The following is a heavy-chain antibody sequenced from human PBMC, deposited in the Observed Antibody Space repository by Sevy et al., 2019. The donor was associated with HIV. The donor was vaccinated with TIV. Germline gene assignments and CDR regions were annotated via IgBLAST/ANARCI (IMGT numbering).Heavy chain of an antibody. CDR3: ARAIVPAAILPPSHYYYYYMDV. CDR2: IYTSGST. J-gene: IGHJ6*03. CDR1: GGSISSYY. Sequence: SETLSLTCTVSGGSISSYYWSWIRQPAGKGLEWIGRIYTSGSTNYNPSLKSRVTMSVDTSKNQFSLKLSSVTAADTAMYYCARAIVPAAILPPSHYYYYYMDVWGKGTTVTVSS. V-gene: IGHV4-4*07. D-gene: IGHD2-2*01.